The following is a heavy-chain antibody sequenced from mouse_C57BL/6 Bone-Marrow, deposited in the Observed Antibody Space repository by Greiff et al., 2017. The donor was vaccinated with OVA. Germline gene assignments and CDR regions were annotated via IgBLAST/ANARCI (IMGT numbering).Heavy chain of an antibody. CDR1: GYAFISSW. V-gene: IGHV1-82*01. CDR2: IYPGDGDT. D-gene: IGHD2-3*01. CDR3: AGGLLYWYFDV. Sequence: VQLQQSGPELVKPGASVKISCKASGYAFISSWMNWVKQRPGKGLEWIGRIYPGDGDTNYNGKFKGKATLTADKSSSTAYMQLSSLTSEDSAVYFCAGGLLYWYFDVWGTGTTVTVSS. J-gene: IGHJ1*03.